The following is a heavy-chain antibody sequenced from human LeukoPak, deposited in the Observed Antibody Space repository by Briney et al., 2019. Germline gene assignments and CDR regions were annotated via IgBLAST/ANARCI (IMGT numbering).Heavy chain of an antibody. CDR2: IIVGSTYI. V-gene: IGHV3-21*01. D-gene: IGHD1-14*01. Sequence: PGGSLRLSCAASGFTFSSCCMSWVRQAPGKGLEWVSSIIVGSTYIFYADSVKGRFTISRDNAKNSLFLQMNSLRAEDTAVYYCARESPGGTLFFDSWGQGTLVTVSS. CDR1: GFTFSSCC. J-gene: IGHJ4*02. CDR3: ARESPGGTLFFDS.